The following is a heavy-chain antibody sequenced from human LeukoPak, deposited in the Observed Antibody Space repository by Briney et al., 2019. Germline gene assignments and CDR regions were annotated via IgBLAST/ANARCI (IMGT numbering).Heavy chain of an antibody. CDR2: IYTSGST. CDR1: GGSISSYY. D-gene: IGHD3-10*01. V-gene: IGHV4-4*07. CDR3: ARTMVTMVRGVKLGYYFDY. J-gene: IGHJ4*02. Sequence: SGTLSLTCTVSGGSISSYYWSWIRQPAGKGLEWIGRIYTSGSTNYNPSLKSRVTMSVDTSKNQFSLKLSSVTAADTAVYYCARTMVTMVRGVKLGYYFDYWGQGTLVTVSS.